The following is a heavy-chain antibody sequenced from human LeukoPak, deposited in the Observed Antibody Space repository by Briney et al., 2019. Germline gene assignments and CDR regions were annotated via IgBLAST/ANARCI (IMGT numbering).Heavy chain of an antibody. CDR1: GFTFEDYA. CDR2: ISWNSGSI. J-gene: IGHJ4*02. Sequence: ETGGSLRLSCAASGFTFEDYAMHWVRQAPGKGLEGVSGISWNSGSIGYADSVKGRFTISRDNAKNSLYLQMNSLRAEDMALYYCAKAGSSWYYFDYWGQGTLVTVSS. CDR3: AKAGSSWYYFDY. V-gene: IGHV3-9*03. D-gene: IGHD6-13*01.